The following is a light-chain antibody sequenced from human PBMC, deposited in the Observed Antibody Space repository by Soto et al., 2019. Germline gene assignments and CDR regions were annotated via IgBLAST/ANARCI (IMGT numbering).Light chain of an antibody. CDR3: QHRSNWPIT. CDR2: DAS. J-gene: IGKJ1*01. CDR1: QSVSRY. V-gene: IGKV3-11*01. Sequence: EILFSHSPHTLSLSLGGRATPSSTATQSVSRYLAWYQQKPGQAPRLLTYDASNRATGIPARFSGSGSGTHFTLTISRLEPEDFAVYYCQHRSNWPITFGQGTKVDIK.